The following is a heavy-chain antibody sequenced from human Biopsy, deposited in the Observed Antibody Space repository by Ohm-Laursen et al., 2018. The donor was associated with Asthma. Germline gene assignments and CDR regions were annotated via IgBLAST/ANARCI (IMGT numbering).Heavy chain of an antibody. CDR3: ARTYYDFLTGQVKDVFGV. CDR2: VNTGNGDT. J-gene: IGHJ3*01. Sequence: ASVKVSCKDSGYNFISFAIHWVRQAPGQRLEWMGWVNTGNGDTKYSQKFQGRVTITRDTSASTAYVELRSLRSEDTATYYCARTYYDFLTGQVKDVFGVWGQGTMVTVSS. D-gene: IGHD3-9*01. V-gene: IGHV1-3*04. CDR1: GYNFISFA.